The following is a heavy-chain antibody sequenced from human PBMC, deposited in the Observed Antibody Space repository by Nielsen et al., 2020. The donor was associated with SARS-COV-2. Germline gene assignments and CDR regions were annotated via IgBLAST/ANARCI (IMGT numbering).Heavy chain of an antibody. D-gene: IGHD3-10*01. V-gene: IGHV1-3*01. CDR1: GYTFTSYA. J-gene: IGHJ4*01. CDR2: INAGSGDT. Sequence: ASVKVSCKASGYTFTSYAMHWVRQAPGQRLEWMGWINAGSGDTKYSQIFQGRVTITRDTSASTAYMELSSLRSEDTAIYYCARALIYDGSGGLPGDWGHGTLVTVSS. CDR3: ARALIYDGSGGLPGD.